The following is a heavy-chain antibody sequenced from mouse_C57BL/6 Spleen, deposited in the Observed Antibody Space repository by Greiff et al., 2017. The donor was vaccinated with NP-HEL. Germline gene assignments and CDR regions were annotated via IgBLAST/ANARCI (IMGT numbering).Heavy chain of an antibody. Sequence: EVQLQQSGPELVKPGASVKISCKASGYTFTDYYMNWVKQSHGKSLEWIGDINPNNGGTSYNQKFKGKATLTVDKSSSTAYMELRSLTSEDSAVYYCARRYDGAYWYFDVWGTGTTVTVSS. D-gene: IGHD1-1*01. CDR2: INPNNGGT. CDR1: GYTFTDYY. V-gene: IGHV1-26*01. CDR3: ARRYDGAYWYFDV. J-gene: IGHJ1*03.